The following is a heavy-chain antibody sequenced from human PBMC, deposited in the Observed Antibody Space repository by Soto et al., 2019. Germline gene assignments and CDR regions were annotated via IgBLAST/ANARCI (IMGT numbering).Heavy chain of an antibody. CDR3: TRDAGYCSRTSCYRRAFDS. J-gene: IGHJ3*02. D-gene: IGHD2-2*01. CDR1: GFTFSSHW. CDR2: INTDGSIT. Sequence: EVQLVESGGDLVQPGGSLRLSCAASGFTFSSHWMHWVRRVPGKGLVWVSHINTDGSITGYADSVKGRFTISRDNAKNTLYLQMNGLRVEDTSVYYCTRDAGYCSRTSCYRRAFDSWGQGTMVTVSS. V-gene: IGHV3-74*01.